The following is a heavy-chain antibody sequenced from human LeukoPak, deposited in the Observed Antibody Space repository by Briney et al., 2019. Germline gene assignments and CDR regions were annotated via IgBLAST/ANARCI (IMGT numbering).Heavy chain of an antibody. Sequence: SGGSLRLSCAASGFTFDDYAMHWVRQAPGKGLEGVSGISWNSGSIGYADSVKGRFTISRDNAKNSMYLQMNSLRAEDTALYYCAKDIFTMVRGVVDYWGQGTLVTVSS. CDR1: GFTFDDYA. J-gene: IGHJ4*02. V-gene: IGHV3-9*01. D-gene: IGHD3-10*01. CDR2: ISWNSGSI. CDR3: AKDIFTMVRGVVDY.